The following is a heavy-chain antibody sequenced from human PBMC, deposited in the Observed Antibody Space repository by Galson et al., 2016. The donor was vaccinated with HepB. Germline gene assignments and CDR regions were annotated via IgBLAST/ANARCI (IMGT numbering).Heavy chain of an antibody. J-gene: IGHJ4*02. CDR1: GFTFSTYA. CDR2: INAGGGSP. CDR3: AKERVGAPGPWAADFDR. Sequence: SLRLSCAASGFTFSTYAMNWVRQAPGKGLEWVSGINAGGGSPYYTDSVKGRFTISRDNYKNTVSLHMNRLRAEDTALYYCAKERVGAPGPWAADFDRWGQGTLVTVSS. V-gene: IGHV3-23*01. D-gene: IGHD1-26*01.